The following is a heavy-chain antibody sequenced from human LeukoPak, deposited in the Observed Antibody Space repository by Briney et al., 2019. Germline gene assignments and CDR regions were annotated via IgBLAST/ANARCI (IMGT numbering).Heavy chain of an antibody. J-gene: IGHJ6*02. CDR3: ERVCNWNDWFYYFYGMDV. CDR1: GYTFTSYD. CDR2: MNTNSGNT. D-gene: IGHD1-1*01. V-gene: IGHV1-8*01. Sequence: ASVKVSCKASGYTFTSYDNNWVRQATGQGLEWMGWMNTNSGNTGYAQKFQGRVSMTRNTSITTAYMELRRLRSEDTAVYYCERVCNWNDWFYYFYGMDVWGQGTTVTVSS.